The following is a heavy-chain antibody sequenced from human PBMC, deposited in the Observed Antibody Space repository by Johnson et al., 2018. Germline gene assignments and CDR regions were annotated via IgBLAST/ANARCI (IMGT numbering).Heavy chain of an antibody. CDR3: AKDGGEYSSWFDY. D-gene: IGHD6-6*01. CDR1: GFTFSSYG. J-gene: IGHJ4*02. V-gene: IGHV3-30*18. Sequence: QVQLVESGGGVVQPGRSLRLSCAASGFTFSSYGMHWVRQAPGKGLEWVAVISYDGSNKYYADSVKGRFTISRDSSNNTLYLQMNSLRAEDTAVYYCAKDGGEYSSWFDYWGQGTLVTVSS. CDR2: ISYDGSNK.